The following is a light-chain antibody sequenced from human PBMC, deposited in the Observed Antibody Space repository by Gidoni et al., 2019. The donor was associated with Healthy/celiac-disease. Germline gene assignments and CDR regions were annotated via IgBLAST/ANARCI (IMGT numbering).Light chain of an antibody. Sequence: IVLTQSPGTLSLSPWERATLSCRASQSVSSSYLVWYQQKPGQAPRLLIYGASSRATGIPDRFSGSGSGTDFTRTISRLEPEDFAVYYCQQYGSSPLTFGGGTKVEIK. V-gene: IGKV3-20*01. CDR3: QQYGSSPLT. CDR1: QSVSSSY. J-gene: IGKJ4*01. CDR2: GAS.